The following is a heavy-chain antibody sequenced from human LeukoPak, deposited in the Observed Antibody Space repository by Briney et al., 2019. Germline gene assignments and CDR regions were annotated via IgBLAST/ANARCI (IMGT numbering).Heavy chain of an antibody. CDR2: IWYDESNK. V-gene: IGHV3-33*01. Sequence: GGSLRLSCAASGFSSYGMHWVRQAPGKGLEWVAVIWYDESNKYYADSVKGRFTVSRDNSRNTLYLQMNSLRAEDTAVYYCARDGFSSSWYGRALDYWGQGTLVTVSS. CDR3: ARDGFSSSWYGRALDY. J-gene: IGHJ4*02. D-gene: IGHD6-13*01. CDR1: GFSSYG.